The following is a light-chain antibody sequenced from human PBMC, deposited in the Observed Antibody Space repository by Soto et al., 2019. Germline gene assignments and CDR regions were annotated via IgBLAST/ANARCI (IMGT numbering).Light chain of an antibody. V-gene: IGKV3-20*01. CDR1: QSVSSNY. CDR3: QQDGTSPLT. J-gene: IGKJ4*01. CDR2: GAS. Sequence: EIVLTQSPGTLSLSPGERATLSCRASQSVSSNYLAWYQQKPGQAPRLLIYGASSRATGIPDRFSGSGSGTDFPLTISRLEPEDFAVYYFQQDGTSPLTFGGGTKIQIK.